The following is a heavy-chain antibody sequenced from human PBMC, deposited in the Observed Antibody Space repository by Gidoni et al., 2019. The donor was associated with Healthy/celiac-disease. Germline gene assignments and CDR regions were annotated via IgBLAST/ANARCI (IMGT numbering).Heavy chain of an antibody. V-gene: IGHV4-30-4*01. CDR2: IYYGGST. CDR1: GGSISSGYSY. Sequence: QVQLQESGPGLVKPSQTLSLTCTVSGGSISSGYSYWSWIRQPPGKGLEWIGYIYYGGSTYYNPSLKSRVTISVDTSKNQFSLKLSSVTAADTAVYYCARVKTYYDILTGYRYWYFELWGRGTLVTVSS. J-gene: IGHJ2*01. D-gene: IGHD3-9*01. CDR3: ARVKTYYDILTGYRYWYFEL.